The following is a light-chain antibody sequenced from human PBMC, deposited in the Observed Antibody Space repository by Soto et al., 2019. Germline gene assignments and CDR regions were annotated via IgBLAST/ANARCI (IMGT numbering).Light chain of an antibody. J-gene: IGKJ1*01. Sequence: EIVLTQSPGTLSLSAGERATVSSRASQSVRSSLLAWYQQKPGQAPRLLIYAGSSRATGIPDRFSGSGSGTDFTLTISRLEPEDLAVYYCQQYITSPWTFGQGTKVDIK. V-gene: IGKV3-20*01. CDR2: AGS. CDR1: QSVRSSL. CDR3: QQYITSPWT.